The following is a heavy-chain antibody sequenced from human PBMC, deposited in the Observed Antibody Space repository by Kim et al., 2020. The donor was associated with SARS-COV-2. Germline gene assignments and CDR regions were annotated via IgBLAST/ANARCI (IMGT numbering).Heavy chain of an antibody. Sequence: KGRLPISRDNAKNTLSLQMTSLRAEDTAVYYCAKDLILGWYGSNYYFDYWGQGTLVTVSS. D-gene: IGHD3-10*01. V-gene: IGHV3-30*02. J-gene: IGHJ4*02. CDR3: AKDLILGWYGSNYYFDY.